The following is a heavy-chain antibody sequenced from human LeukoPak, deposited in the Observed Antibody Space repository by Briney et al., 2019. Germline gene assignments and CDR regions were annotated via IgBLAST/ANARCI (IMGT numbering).Heavy chain of an antibody. Sequence: SETLSLTCTVSGGSISSGSYYWGWIRQPPGKGLEWVGSIYYSGSTYYNPSLKSRVTISVDTSKKQVSLKLNSVTAADTAVYYCARHRDGYNRPLDYWGQGTLVTVSS. CDR1: GGSISSGSYY. CDR3: ARHRDGYNRPLDY. D-gene: IGHD5-24*01. V-gene: IGHV4-39*01. J-gene: IGHJ4*02. CDR2: IYYSGST.